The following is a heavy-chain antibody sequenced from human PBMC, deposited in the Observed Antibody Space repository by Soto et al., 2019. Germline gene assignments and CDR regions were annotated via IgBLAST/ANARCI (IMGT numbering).Heavy chain of an antibody. CDR3: ARAGRYCSSTSCYPDYYYMDV. V-gene: IGHV3-53*04. D-gene: IGHD2-2*01. CDR2: IYSGGST. CDR1: GFTVSSNC. Sequence: GGSLRLSCAASGFTVSSNCMSWVRQAPGKGLEWVSVIYSGGSTYYADSVRGRFTISRHNSKNTLYLQTNSLRAEDTAVYYCARAGRYCSSTSCYPDYYYMDVWGKGTTVTVSS. J-gene: IGHJ6*03.